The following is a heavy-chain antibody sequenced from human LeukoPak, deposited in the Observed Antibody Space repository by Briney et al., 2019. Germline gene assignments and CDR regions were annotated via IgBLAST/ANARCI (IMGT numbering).Heavy chain of an antibody. J-gene: IGHJ4*02. CDR2: ISAYNGNT. Sequence: GASVKVSCKASGYTFTSYGISWVRQAPGQGLEWMGWISAYNGNTNYAQKLQGRVTMTTDTSTSTAYMELRSLRSDDTAVYYCARDERGYSSYGSPGYWGQGTLVTVSS. D-gene: IGHD6-13*01. CDR3: ARDERGYSSYGSPGY. V-gene: IGHV1-18*01. CDR1: GYTFTSYG.